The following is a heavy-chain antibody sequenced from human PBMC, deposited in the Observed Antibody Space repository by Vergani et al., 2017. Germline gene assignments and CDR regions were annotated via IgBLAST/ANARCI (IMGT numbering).Heavy chain of an antibody. CDR3: AREFSGWYYPPGY. Sequence: EVQLVESGGGLVQPGRSLRLSCAASGFTFDDYAMHWVRQAPGKGLEWVSGISWNSGSIGYADSVKGRFTISRDNAKNSLYLQMNSLRAEDTAVYYCAREFSGWYYPPGYWGQGTLVTVSS. CDR2: ISWNSGSI. J-gene: IGHJ4*02. V-gene: IGHV3-9*01. D-gene: IGHD6-19*01. CDR1: GFTFDDYA.